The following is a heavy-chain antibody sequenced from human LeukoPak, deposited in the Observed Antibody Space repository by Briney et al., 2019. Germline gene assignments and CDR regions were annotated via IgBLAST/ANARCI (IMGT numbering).Heavy chain of an antibody. CDR2: ISSSSSYI. V-gene: IGHV3-21*01. J-gene: IGHJ4*02. CDR1: RDTLSSYS. D-gene: IGHD2-2*01. CDR3: VRVGCSSTSCQLGLNY. Sequence: GGSLRLSCAASRDTLSSYSMNWVRQAPGKGLEWVSSISSSSSYIYYADSVKGRFTISRDNAKNSLYLQMNSLRAEDTAVYYCVRVGCSSTSCQLGLNYWGQGTLVTVSS.